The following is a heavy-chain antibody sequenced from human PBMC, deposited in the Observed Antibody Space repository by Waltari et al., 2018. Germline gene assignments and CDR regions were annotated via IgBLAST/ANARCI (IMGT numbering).Heavy chain of an antibody. D-gene: IGHD4-4*01. Sequence: QVQLQESGPGLVRPSEILSLTCGVSGYSISSVYYWGWIRPPPGKGLECIGSIYRSGTTYYNPSLESRVTMSVATSKNQFSLKMSPVTAADTAVYYCTRRYTRRDYSPFDFWGQGTLVTVSS. CDR3: TRRYTRRDYSPFDF. CDR2: IYRSGTT. V-gene: IGHV4-38-2*01. J-gene: IGHJ4*02. CDR1: GYSISSVYY.